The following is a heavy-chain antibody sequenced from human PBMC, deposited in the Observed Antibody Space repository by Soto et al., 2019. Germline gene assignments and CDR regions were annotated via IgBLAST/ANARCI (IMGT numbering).Heavy chain of an antibody. CDR3: AKSEGSGWNYYFYGMDV. D-gene: IGHD6-19*01. Sequence: QVQLQQSAPGLVRPSQTLSLTCAISGDSVSSNSATWNWIRQSPSRGLEWLGRTYYKSKWYNDYAVSVKSRITINPDTSKNQFSLQLNSVTPEDTAVYFCAKSEGSGWNYYFYGMDVWGQGTSVTVSS. CDR2: TYYKSKWYN. J-gene: IGHJ6*02. CDR1: GDSVSSNSAT. V-gene: IGHV6-1*01.